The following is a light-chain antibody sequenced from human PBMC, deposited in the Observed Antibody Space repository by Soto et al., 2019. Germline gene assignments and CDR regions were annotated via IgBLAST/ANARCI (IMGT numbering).Light chain of an antibody. V-gene: IGKV2D-29*01. CDR1: QSLLHGDGRTN. CDR2: EVS. Sequence: EIVMAQTPLSLSVTPGQPASISCKSSQSLLHGDGRTNVYWYLQMPGQPPQLLIYEVSNRFSGVPDRFSGSGSGTDFTLKISRVEAEDVGVYYWMQSIQVPWTFGQGTKVEIK. CDR3: MQSIQVPWT. J-gene: IGKJ1*01.